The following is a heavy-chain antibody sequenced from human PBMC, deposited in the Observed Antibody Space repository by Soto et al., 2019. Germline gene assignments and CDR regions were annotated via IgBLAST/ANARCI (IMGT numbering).Heavy chain of an antibody. V-gene: IGHV3-30*18. CDR2: ISYDGSNK. D-gene: IGHD6-13*01. CDR1: GFTFSSYG. Sequence: PGGSLRLSCAASGFTFSSYGMHWVRQAPGKGLEWVAVISYDGSNKYYADSVKGRFTISRDNSKNTLYLQMNSLRAEDTAVYYCAKDIALYYFDYWGQGTLVTVSS. CDR3: AKDIALYYFDY. J-gene: IGHJ4*02.